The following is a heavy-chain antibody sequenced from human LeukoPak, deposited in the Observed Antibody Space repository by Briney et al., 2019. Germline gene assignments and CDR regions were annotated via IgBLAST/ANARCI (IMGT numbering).Heavy chain of an antibody. CDR2: IYYSGST. CDR1: GFTFGDYA. D-gene: IGHD3-10*01. Sequence: GSLRLSCTASGFTFGDYAMSWFRQPPGKGLEWIGNIYYSGSTNYNASLKSRVTISVDTSKNQFSLKLSSVTAADTAVYYCARDINWFDPWGQGTLVTVSS. CDR3: ARDINWFDP. V-gene: IGHV4-59*01. J-gene: IGHJ5*02.